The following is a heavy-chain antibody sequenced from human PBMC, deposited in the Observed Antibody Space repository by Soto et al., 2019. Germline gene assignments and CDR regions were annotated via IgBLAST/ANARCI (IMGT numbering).Heavy chain of an antibody. Sequence: PWGSLRLSCAASGFTFSSYAMSWVRQAPGKGLEWVSAISGSGGSTYYADSVKGRFTISRDNSKNTLYLQMNSLRAEDTAVYYCAEQRIVGVVAATSLWHSVDYWGQGTLVTGSS. V-gene: IGHV3-23*01. CDR2: ISGSGGST. CDR1: GFTFSSYA. J-gene: IGHJ4*02. CDR3: AEQRIVGVVAATSLWHSVDY. D-gene: IGHD2-15*01.